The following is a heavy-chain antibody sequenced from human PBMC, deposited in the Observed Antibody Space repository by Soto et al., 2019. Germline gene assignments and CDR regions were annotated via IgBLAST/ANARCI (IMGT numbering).Heavy chain of an antibody. V-gene: IGHV3-30-3*01. CDR2: ISYDGSNK. CDR1: GFTFSSYA. J-gene: IGHJ3*02. Sequence: QVQLVESGGGVVQPGRSLRLSCAASGFTFSSYAMHWVRQAPGKGLEWVAVISYDGSNKYYADSVKGRFTISRDNSKNTLYLQMSSLRAEDTAGYYCAREVLGAFDIWGQGTMVTVSS. CDR3: AREVLGAFDI. D-gene: IGHD2-8*02.